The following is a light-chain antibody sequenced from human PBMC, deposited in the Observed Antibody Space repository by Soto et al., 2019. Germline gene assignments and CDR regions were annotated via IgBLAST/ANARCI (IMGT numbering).Light chain of an antibody. CDR2: SNN. V-gene: IGLV1-44*01. CDR1: SSNIGSNT. J-gene: IGLJ1*01. Sequence: QSVLTQPPSASGTPGQRVTISCSGSSSNIGSNTVNWYQQLTGTAPKLLIYSNNQRPSGVPDRFSGSKSGTSASLAISGLQSEDEADYYCAAWDDSLNRVFGTGTKLTVL. CDR3: AAWDDSLNRV.